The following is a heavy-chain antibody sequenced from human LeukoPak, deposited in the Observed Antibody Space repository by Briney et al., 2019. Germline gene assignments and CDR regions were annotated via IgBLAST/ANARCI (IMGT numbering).Heavy chain of an antibody. J-gene: IGHJ6*02. D-gene: IGHD1-26*01. V-gene: IGHV1-46*01. Sequence: ASVKVSCKASGYTFTSYYMHWVRQAPGQGLEWMGIINPSGGSTSYAQKFQGRVTMTRDTSTSTVYMELSSLRAEDTAVYYCARQIVGATTSGSYYYYGMDVWGQGTTVTVSS. CDR1: GYTFTSYY. CDR2: INPSGGST. CDR3: ARQIVGATTSGSYYYYGMDV.